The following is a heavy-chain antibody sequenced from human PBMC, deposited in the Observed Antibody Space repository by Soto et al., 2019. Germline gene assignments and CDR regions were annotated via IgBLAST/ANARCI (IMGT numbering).Heavy chain of an antibody. J-gene: IGHJ3*02. Sequence: GGSLRLSCASSGFTFSSYSMNWVRQAPGKGLEWVSYISSSSSTIYYADSVKGRFTISRDNAKNSLYLQMNSLRAEDTAVYYCARDNDLGDAFDIWGQGTMVTVSS. CDR3: ARDNDLGDAFDI. CDR2: ISSSSSTI. V-gene: IGHV3-48*01. CDR1: GFTFSSYS. D-gene: IGHD2-8*01.